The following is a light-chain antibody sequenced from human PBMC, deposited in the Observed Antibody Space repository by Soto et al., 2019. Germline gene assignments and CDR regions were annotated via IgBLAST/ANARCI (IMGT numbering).Light chain of an antibody. V-gene: IGLV2-8*01. CDR2: EAS. Sequence: QSALTQPPSASGSPGQSVTISCTGTGSDVGGYNYVSWYQHHPGKAPKLMLYEASTRPSGVPDRFSGSKSGNTASLTVSGLQAEDEADYYCSSYAGSNIYVVFGGGTKVTVL. CDR1: GSDVGGYNY. J-gene: IGLJ2*01. CDR3: SSYAGSNIYVV.